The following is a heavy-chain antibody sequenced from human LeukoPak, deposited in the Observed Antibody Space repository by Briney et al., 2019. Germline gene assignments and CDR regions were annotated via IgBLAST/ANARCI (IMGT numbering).Heavy chain of an antibody. J-gene: IGHJ6*02. D-gene: IGHD3-10*01. V-gene: IGHV4-4*07. Sequence: SETLSLTCTVSGGSIRDSYWNWIRLPAGRGLEWIGRSYTTGSASYNPSLKSRVTMSFDMSSNQFSLRLTSVTAADTAVYFCARGELIRGVLARSPRPRLYYGMDVWGQGATIIVSS. CDR1: GGSIRDSY. CDR3: ARGELIRGVLARSPRPRLYYGMDV. CDR2: SYTTGSA.